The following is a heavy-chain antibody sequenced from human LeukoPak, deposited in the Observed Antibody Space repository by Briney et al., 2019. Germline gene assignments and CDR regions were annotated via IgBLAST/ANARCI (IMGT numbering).Heavy chain of an antibody. J-gene: IGHJ4*02. CDR1: GGSISSYY. V-gene: IGHV4-59*01. CDR2: IYYSGST. D-gene: IGHD6-13*01. CDR3: ARGRGGYSSSWYSGFDY. Sequence: PSETLSLTCTVSGGSISSYYWSWIRQSPGKGLEWIGYIYYSGSTNYNPSLKSRVTISVDTSKNQFSLKLSSVTAADTAVYYCARGRGGYSSSWYSGFDYWGQGTLVTVSS.